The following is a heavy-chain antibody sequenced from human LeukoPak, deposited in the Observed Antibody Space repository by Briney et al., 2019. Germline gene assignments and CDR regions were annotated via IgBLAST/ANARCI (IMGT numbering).Heavy chain of an antibody. CDR3: ARDGYCSSTSCKKGVIWFDP. CDR1: GFTFSSYS. CDR2: ISSSSSYI. Sequence: GGSLRLSCAASGFTFSSYSMNWVRQAPGKGLEWVSSISSSSSYIYYADSVKGRFTISRDNAKNSLYLQMNGLRAEDTAVYYCARDGYCSSTSCKKGVIWFDPWGQGTLVTVSS. V-gene: IGHV3-21*01. J-gene: IGHJ5*02. D-gene: IGHD2-2*03.